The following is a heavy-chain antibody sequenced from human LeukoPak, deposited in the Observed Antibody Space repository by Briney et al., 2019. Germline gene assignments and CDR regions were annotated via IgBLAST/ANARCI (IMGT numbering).Heavy chain of an antibody. D-gene: IGHD2-15*01. CDR1: GFTFSSYS. CDR2: ISSSSGYI. CDR3: ARARSSHHSSPPGQY. J-gene: IGHJ4*02. V-gene: IGHV3-21*01. Sequence: PGGSLRLSCAASGFTFSSYSMNWVRQAPGKGLEWVSSISSSSGYIYYADSVKGRFTISRDNAKNSLYLQMNSLRAEDTAVYYCARARSSHHSSPPGQYWGQGTLVTVSS.